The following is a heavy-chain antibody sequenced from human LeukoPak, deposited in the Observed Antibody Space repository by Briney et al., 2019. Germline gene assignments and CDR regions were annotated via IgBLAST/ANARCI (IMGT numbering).Heavy chain of an antibody. CDR1: GLTFNDHY. V-gene: IGHV3-72*01. Sequence: GGSLRLSCAPSGLTFNDHYRAWVRQAPGKGLEWVGRSGNKANSYTTEYAASVKGRFTISRDDSKNSLYLQMNSVKTEGRAVFCCARSGQGYYDSSGVFDYWGQGTLVTVSS. CDR2: SGNKANSYTT. J-gene: IGHJ4*02. CDR3: ARSGQGYYDSSGVFDY. D-gene: IGHD3-22*01.